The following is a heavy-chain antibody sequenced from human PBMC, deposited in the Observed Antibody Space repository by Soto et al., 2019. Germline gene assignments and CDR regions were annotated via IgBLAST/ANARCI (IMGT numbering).Heavy chain of an antibody. CDR2: ISWNSGSI. Sequence: GGSLRLSCAASGFTLSGYAMHWVRQAPGKGLEWVSGISWNSGSIGYADSVKGRFTFSRDNAKNSLYLQMNSLRAEDTALYYSAKGRNGDNYWYFDLWGRGTLVTVSS. V-gene: IGHV3-9*01. CDR3: AKGRNGDNYWYFDL. J-gene: IGHJ2*01. CDR1: GFTLSGYA. D-gene: IGHD4-17*01.